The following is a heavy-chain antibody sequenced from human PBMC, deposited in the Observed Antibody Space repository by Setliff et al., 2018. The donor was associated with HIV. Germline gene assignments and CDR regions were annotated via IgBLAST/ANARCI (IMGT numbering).Heavy chain of an antibody. CDR2: INLIGST. Sequence: SETLSLTCAVYGGSFSGYYWNWIRQPPGKGLEWIGEINLIGSTDYNPSLKSRVTISLDTSKNQFSLKLTSVTAADTAVYYCARSGSYVGPIQHWGQGTLVTVSS. D-gene: IGHD3-10*02. V-gene: IGHV4-34*01. CDR3: ARSGSYVGPIQH. J-gene: IGHJ1*01. CDR1: GGSFSGYY.